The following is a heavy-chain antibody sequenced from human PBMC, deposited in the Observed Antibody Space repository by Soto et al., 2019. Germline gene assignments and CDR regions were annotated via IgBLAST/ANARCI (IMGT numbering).Heavy chain of an antibody. J-gene: IGHJ5*02. Sequence: SETLSLTCAVSGGSISNGNYYWSWIRQPPGKGLEWIGHIYYSGRTFYNPSLKSRVIISVDTSKNQFSLKLGSVTAADTAVYYFAAHFSVTTWFDPWGQGTLVTVSS. V-gene: IGHV4-30-4*01. CDR1: GGSISNGNYY. CDR3: AAHFSVTTWFDP. D-gene: IGHD4-17*01. CDR2: IYYSGRT.